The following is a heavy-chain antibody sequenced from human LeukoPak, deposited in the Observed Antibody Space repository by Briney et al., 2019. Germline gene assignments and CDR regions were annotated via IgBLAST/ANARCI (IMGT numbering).Heavy chain of an antibody. CDR3: ARNRASYYFDY. CDR1: GFTFSGYA. CDR2: ISSSGGGT. J-gene: IGHJ4*02. V-gene: IGHV3-23*01. Sequence: GGSLRLSCAASGFTFSGYAMCWVRQAPGKGLEWVSGISSSGGGTYYADSVKGRFTISRDNSKNTLFLQMNSLRAEDTAVYYCARNRASYYFDYWGQGTLVTVSS. D-gene: IGHD1-14*01.